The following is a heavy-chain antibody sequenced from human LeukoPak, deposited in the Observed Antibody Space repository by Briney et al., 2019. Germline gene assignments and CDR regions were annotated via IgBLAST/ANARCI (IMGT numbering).Heavy chain of an antibody. CDR1: GFTFSAYS. Sequence: GGSLRLSCAASGFTFSAYSMNWVRRAPGKGLEWGSSISTSSSYIYYADSVKGRFTISRDNARNSLYLQTNSLRAEDTAVYYCATYKRKVRGVTIYYYYYMDVWGKGTTVTISS. CDR2: ISTSSSYI. CDR3: ATYKRKVRGVTIYYYYYMDV. J-gene: IGHJ6*03. V-gene: IGHV3-21*01. D-gene: IGHD3-10*01.